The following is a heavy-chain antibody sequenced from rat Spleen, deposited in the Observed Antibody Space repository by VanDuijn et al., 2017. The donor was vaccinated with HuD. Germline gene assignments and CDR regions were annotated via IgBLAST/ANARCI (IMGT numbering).Heavy chain of an antibody. Sequence: EVQLVESGGGLVQPGRSLKLSCAASGFTFSDYYMAWVRQAPAKGLEWVATISYDGSSTYYRDSVKGRFTISRDNAKSTLYLQMDSLRSEDTATYYCARHSGYGYTHWYFDFWGPGTMVTVSS. D-gene: IGHD1-9*01. J-gene: IGHJ1*01. CDR3: ARHSGYGYTHWYFDF. V-gene: IGHV5-7*01. CDR2: ISYDGSST. CDR1: GFTFSDYY.